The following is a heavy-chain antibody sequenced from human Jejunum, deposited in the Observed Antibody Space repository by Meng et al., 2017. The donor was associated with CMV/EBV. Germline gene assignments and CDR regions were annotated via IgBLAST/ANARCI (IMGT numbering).Heavy chain of an antibody. CDR2: IYWNDDK. V-gene: IGHV2-5*01. J-gene: IGHJ3*02. Sequence: FSLSTSGVGVGWIRQPPGKALEWLALIYWNDDKRYSPSLKSSLTITKDTSKNQVVLTMTNMDPVDAATYYCARTFSGTARFAFDIWGQGTMVTVSS. CDR3: ARTFSGTARFAFDI. D-gene: IGHD1-7*01. CDR1: FSLSTSGVG.